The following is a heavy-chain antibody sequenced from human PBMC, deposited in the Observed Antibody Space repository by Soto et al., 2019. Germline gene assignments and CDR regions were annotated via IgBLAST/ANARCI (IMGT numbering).Heavy chain of an antibody. J-gene: IGHJ4*02. Sequence: SVKVSCKASGGTFSSYRINWVRQAPGQGLEWVGGIVPIYRTADYAQKFQGRVTITADESARTSYMELRSLKSQDTAVYYCVRDAGAKLSRSWGQGTLVTVSS. V-gene: IGHV1-69*13. CDR1: GGTFSSYR. CDR3: VRDAGAKLSRS. CDR2: IVPIYRTA. D-gene: IGHD6-13*01.